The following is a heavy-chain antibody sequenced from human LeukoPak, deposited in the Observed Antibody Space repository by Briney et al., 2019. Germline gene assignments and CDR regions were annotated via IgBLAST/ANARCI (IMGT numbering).Heavy chain of an antibody. CDR1: GFTFSSYG. J-gene: IGHJ4*02. D-gene: IGHD3-16*01. Sequence: GGSLRLSCAASGFTFSSYGIHWVRQAPGKGLEWVAVISHDGSNKYYADSVKGRFTISRDNSKNTLYLQMNSLRAEDTAVYYCAKDLGDDHYDYWGQGNLVTVSS. V-gene: IGHV3-30*18. CDR3: AKDLGDDHYDY. CDR2: ISHDGSNK.